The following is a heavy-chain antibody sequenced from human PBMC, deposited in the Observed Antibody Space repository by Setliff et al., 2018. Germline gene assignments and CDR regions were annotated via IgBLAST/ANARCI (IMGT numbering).Heavy chain of an antibody. CDR3: ARMSTSGPHYDY. Sequence: ASVKVSCKASGYIFTNYVIQWVRQAPGQGLEWMGWINVANGNTRYSQKLQGRVTITMDTPATTVYMEVTSLRSDDTAVYYCARMSTSGPHYDYWGQGTLVTVSS. CDR2: INVANGNT. CDR1: GYIFTNYV. D-gene: IGHD2-8*02. V-gene: IGHV1-3*01. J-gene: IGHJ4*02.